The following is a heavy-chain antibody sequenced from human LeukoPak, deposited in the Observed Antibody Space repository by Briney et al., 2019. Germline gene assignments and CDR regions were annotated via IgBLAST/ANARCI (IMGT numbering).Heavy chain of an antibody. J-gene: IGHJ4*02. CDR2: ISSSSTYI. V-gene: IGHV3-21*04. CDR1: GFTFNTYS. Sequence: GGSLRLSCAASGFTFNTYSMNWVRQAPRKGLEWVSSISSSSTYIYYADSVKGRFTISRDNAKNSLYLQMNNLRAEDTAVYYCARDRHSTSGNDYWGQGTLVTVSS. D-gene: IGHD1-26*01. CDR3: ARDRHSTSGNDY.